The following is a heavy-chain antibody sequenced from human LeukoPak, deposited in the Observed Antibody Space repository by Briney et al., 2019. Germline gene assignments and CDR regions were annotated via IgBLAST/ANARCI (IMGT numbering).Heavy chain of an antibody. V-gene: IGHV3-30*18. CDR3: AKDGYCSGGSCYANFFDR. CDR1: GFSFLHYG. J-gene: IGHJ4*02. D-gene: IGHD2-15*01. Sequence: GRSLRLSCAASGFSFLHYGMHWVRQAPGKGLEWVAFISSDGSKAYYADSVKGRFTISRDNSKNTVYLHVNSPRAEDTAVFFCAKDGYCSGGSCYANFFDRWGQGTMVTVSS. CDR2: ISSDGSKA.